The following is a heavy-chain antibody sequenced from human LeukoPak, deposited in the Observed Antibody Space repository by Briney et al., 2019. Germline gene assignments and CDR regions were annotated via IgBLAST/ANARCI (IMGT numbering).Heavy chain of an antibody. CDR3: ARDGSNSGPDFDY. Sequence: GGSLRLSCAASGFTFNAYSMNCVRQAPGKGLEWVSYISSASSPIYYADSVKGRFTISRDNARNSLHLQMNSLRDEDTAVYYCARDGSNSGPDFDYWGQGILVTVSS. D-gene: IGHD2/OR15-2a*01. CDR1: GFTFNAYS. CDR2: ISSASSPI. J-gene: IGHJ4*02. V-gene: IGHV3-48*02.